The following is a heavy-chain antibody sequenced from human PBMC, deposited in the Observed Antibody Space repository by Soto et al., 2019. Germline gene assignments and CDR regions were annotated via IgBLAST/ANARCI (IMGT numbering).Heavy chain of an antibody. CDR2: IYHSGST. D-gene: IGHD3-3*01. CDR3: EKVPTILGVIIFEEYNHGMDV. Sequence: PSETLSLTCAVSGGSISSGGYSWSWIRQPPGKGLEWIGYIYHSGSTNYNPSLKSRVTISVDTPKNQFSLKLSSVTAADPAVYYCEKVPTILGVIIFEEYNHGMDVGGQGTRVTVS. J-gene: IGHJ6*02. CDR1: GGSISSGGYS. V-gene: IGHV4-30-2*01.